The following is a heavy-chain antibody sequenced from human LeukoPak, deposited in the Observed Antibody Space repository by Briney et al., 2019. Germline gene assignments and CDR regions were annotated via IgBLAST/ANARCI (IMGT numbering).Heavy chain of an antibody. Sequence: ASVKVSCKASGFTFTGYYMHWVRQAPGQGLEWMGWINPNSGVSNYALKFQGRVTMTRDRSITTAYMELSRLRSDDTALYYCARDLGGSSDYLLYYYGMDVWGQGTTVTVSS. CDR1: GFTFTGYY. V-gene: IGHV1-2*02. J-gene: IGHJ6*02. D-gene: IGHD3-16*01. CDR3: ARDLGGSSDYLLYYYGMDV. CDR2: INPNSGVS.